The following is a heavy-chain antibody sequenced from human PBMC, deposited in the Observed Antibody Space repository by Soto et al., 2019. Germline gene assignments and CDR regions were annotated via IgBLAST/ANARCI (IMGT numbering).Heavy chain of an antibody. V-gene: IGHV3-64D*06. Sequence: GWSLRLSCSASGFTFSSYAMHWVRQAPGKGLEYVSAISSNGGSTYYADSVKGRFTISRDNSKNTLYLQMSSLRAEDTAVYYCVKCDFCSGYRYGMDVWGQGTTVTVSS. CDR3: VKCDFCSGYRYGMDV. CDR1: GFTFSSYA. D-gene: IGHD3-3*01. J-gene: IGHJ6*02. CDR2: ISSNGGST.